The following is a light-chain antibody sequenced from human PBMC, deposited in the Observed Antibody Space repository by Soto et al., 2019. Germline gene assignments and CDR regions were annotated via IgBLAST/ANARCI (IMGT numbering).Light chain of an antibody. J-gene: IGKJ4*01. CDR3: QQYNQWPPLT. V-gene: IGKV3-15*01. CDR2: DAS. CDR1: QTISSN. Sequence: EIVLTQSPTTLSVSPGERATLSCRASQTISSNLAWYQQKPGQPLSLLIYDASTRATGVSGRFSGSGSGTEFTLTISSLHSEDFAIYYCQQYNQWPPLTFGGGTKVEI.